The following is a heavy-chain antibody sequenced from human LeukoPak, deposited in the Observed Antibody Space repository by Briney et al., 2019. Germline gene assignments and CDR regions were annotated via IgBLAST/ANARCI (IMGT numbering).Heavy chain of an antibody. CDR1: GYTFTTYG. Sequence: ASVKVSCKASGYTFTTYGISWVRQAPGQGLVWMGWISTYSDISNYAQKIQGRVTMTTDTSTSTAYMELRSLRSDDTAVYYCARDWSHMTGPDYWGQGTLVTVSS. J-gene: IGHJ4*02. CDR2: ISTYSDIS. CDR3: ARDWSHMTGPDY. V-gene: IGHV1-18*01.